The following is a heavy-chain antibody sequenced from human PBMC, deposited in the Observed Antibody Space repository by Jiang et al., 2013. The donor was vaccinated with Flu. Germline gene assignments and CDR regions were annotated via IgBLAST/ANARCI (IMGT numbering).Heavy chain of an antibody. CDR1: GFTSVLC. CDR2: ISNDGSNK. V-gene: IGHV3-30-3*01. CDR3: ARSGDSSGYYYGNDY. D-gene: IGHD3-22*01. J-gene: IGHJ4*02. Sequence: LSCAASGFTSVLCYELGPPGSRQGAGVVAVISNDGSNKYYADSVKGRFTISRDNSKNTLYLQMNSLRAEDTAVYYCARSGDSSGYYYGNDYWGQGTLVTVSS.